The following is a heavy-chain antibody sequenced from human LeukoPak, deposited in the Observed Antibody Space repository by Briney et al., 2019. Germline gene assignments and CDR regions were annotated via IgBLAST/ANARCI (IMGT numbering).Heavy chain of an antibody. Sequence: GGSLRLSCAASGFTFNDYAIHWVRQAPGRGLDWVSLISRSSDYTYYADSVKGRFTISRDNSKNALYLQMNSLRTEDTALYYCAKGNERRSFDIWGQGTMVTV. V-gene: IGHV3-43*02. D-gene: IGHD4-17*01. J-gene: IGHJ3*02. CDR2: ISRSSDYT. CDR3: AKGNERRSFDI. CDR1: GFTFNDYA.